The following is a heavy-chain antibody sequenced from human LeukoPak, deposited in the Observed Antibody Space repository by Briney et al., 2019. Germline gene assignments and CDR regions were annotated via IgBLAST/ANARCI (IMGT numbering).Heavy chain of an antibody. CDR3: ARGPVDCSSTSCYGDNWFDP. Sequence: GASVKLSCKASGGTFSSYAISWVRQAPGHGLEWMGGIIPIFGTANYAQKFQGRVTITADESTSTAYMELSSLRSEDTAVYYCARGPVDCSSTSCYGDNWFDPWGQGTLVTVSS. V-gene: IGHV1-69*13. CDR2: IIPIFGTA. CDR1: GGTFSSYA. D-gene: IGHD2-2*01. J-gene: IGHJ5*02.